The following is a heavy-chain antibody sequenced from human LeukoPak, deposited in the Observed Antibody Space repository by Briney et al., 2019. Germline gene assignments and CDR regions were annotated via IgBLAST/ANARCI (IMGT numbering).Heavy chain of an antibody. CDR3: ARVEVRYDFWSGSPPLGMDV. D-gene: IGHD3-3*01. CDR2: IYYGGST. Sequence: SETLSLTCTVSGGSISSGGYYWSWIRQHPGKGLEWIGYIYYGGSTYYNASLKSRVTISVDTSKNQFSLKLSSATAADTAVYYCARVEVRYDFWSGSPPLGMDVWGKGTTVTVSS. V-gene: IGHV4-31*03. CDR1: GGSISSGGYY. J-gene: IGHJ6*03.